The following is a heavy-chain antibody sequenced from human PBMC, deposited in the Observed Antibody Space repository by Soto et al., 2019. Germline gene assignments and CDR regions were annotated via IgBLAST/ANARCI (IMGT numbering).Heavy chain of an antibody. CDR3: AKSYYGSGSHVEYYYMDV. V-gene: IGHV3-23*01. CDR2: ISGSGGST. J-gene: IGHJ6*03. CDR1: GFTFSSYA. D-gene: IGHD3-10*01. Sequence: PGGSLRLSCAASGFTFSSYAMSWVRQAPGKGLEWVSAISGSGGSTYYADSVKGRFTISRDNSKNTLYLQMNSLRAEDTAVYYCAKSYYGSGSHVEYYYMDVWVKGTTVTVSS.